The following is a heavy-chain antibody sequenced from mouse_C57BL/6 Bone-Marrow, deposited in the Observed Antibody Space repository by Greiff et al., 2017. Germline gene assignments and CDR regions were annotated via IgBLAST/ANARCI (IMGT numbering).Heavy chain of an antibody. Sequence: EVKLEESGGDLVKPGGSLKLSCAASGFTFSSYGMSWVRQTPDKRLEWVATISSGGSYTYYPDSVKGRFTITRDNAKNTRYLQMSSLKSEDTAMYDCASPASETAMDYWGQGTSVTVSS. J-gene: IGHJ4*01. CDR2: ISSGGSYT. V-gene: IGHV5-6*02. CDR1: GFTFSSYG. D-gene: IGHD3-2*02. CDR3: ASPASETAMDY.